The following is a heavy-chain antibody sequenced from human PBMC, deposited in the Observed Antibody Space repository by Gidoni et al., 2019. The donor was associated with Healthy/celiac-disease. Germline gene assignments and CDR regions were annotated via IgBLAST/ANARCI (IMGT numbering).Heavy chain of an antibody. CDR2: IYYSGST. V-gene: IGHV4-31*03. D-gene: IGHD2-2*01. CDR3: ASCGAGQLLYCYYGMDV. CDR1: GGSISSGGYY. Sequence: QVQLQESGPGLVKPSQTLSLTCTVSGGSISSGGYYWSWIRQHPGKGLEWIGYIYYSGSTYYNPSLKSRVTISVDTSKNQFSLKLSSVTAADTAVYYCASCGAGQLLYCYYGMDVWGQGTTVTVSS. J-gene: IGHJ6*02.